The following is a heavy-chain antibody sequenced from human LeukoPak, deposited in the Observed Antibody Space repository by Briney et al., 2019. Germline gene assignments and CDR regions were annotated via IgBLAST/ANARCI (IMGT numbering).Heavy chain of an antibody. J-gene: IGHJ6*02. CDR3: ARDLRGRSAGRMDV. D-gene: IGHD2-15*01. V-gene: IGHV4-61*08. CDR1: GGSISSGGCY. Sequence: SETLSLTCTVSGGSISSGGCYWSWIRQPPGKGLEWIGHIYYSGSTNYNPSLKSRVTISLDTSKNQFSLKLNSLTAADTAVYYCARDLRGRSAGRMDVWGQGTTVTVSS. CDR2: IYYSGST.